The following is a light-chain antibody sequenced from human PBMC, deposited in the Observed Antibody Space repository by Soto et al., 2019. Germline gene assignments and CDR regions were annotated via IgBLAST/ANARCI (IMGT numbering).Light chain of an antibody. Sequence: QSVLTQPASVSGSPGQSITISCTGTSSDVGFSNYIFWYQQHPGKAPKLIISDVSNRPSGVSNRFSGSKSANTASLTISGLQAEDEADYYCSSFTSSGTDVFGSGTKLTVL. CDR1: SSDVGFSNY. J-gene: IGLJ1*01. V-gene: IGLV2-14*03. CDR2: DVS. CDR3: SSFTSSGTDV.